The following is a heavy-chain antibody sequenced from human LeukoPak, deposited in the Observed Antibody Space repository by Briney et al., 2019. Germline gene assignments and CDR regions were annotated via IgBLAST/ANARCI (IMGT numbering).Heavy chain of an antibody. Sequence: PSETLSLTCTVSGGTISSYYWSWIRQPPGKGLEWIGYINYSGSTNYNPSLKSRVTMSVVTSKNQFSLKLSSVTAADTAVYYCARGSRSSSWGYYYYYMDVWGKGTTVTVSS. D-gene: IGHD6-13*01. V-gene: IGHV4-59*08. CDR3: ARGSRSSSWGYYYYYMDV. CDR2: INYSGST. CDR1: GGTISSYY. J-gene: IGHJ6*03.